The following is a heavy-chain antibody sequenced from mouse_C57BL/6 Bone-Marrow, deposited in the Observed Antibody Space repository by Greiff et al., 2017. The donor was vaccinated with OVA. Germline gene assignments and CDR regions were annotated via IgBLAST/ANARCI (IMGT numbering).Heavy chain of an antibody. V-gene: IGHV1-82*01. CDR1: GYAFSSSW. CDR2: IYPGDGDT. Sequence: QAQLQQSGPELVKPGASVKISCKASGYAFSSSWMNWVKQRPGKGLEWIGRIYPGDGDTNYNGKFKGKATLTADKSSSTAYMQLSSLTSEDSAVYFCATPYYYGSSYYWGQGTTLTVSS. CDR3: ATPYYYGSSYY. D-gene: IGHD1-1*01. J-gene: IGHJ2*01.